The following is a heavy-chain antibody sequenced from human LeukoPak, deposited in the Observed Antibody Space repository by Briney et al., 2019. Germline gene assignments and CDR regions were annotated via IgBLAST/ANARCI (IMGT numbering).Heavy chain of an antibody. CDR3: ARGPHSSSLRNWFDP. Sequence: PSQTLSLTCTVSRGSISSGSYYWSWIRQPAGKGLEWIGRIYTSGSTNYNPSLKSRVTISVVTSKNQFSLKLSSVTAADTAVYYCARGPHSSSLRNWFDPWGQGTLVSVSS. V-gene: IGHV4-61*02. CDR1: RGSISSGSYY. CDR2: IYTSGST. D-gene: IGHD6-6*01. J-gene: IGHJ5*02.